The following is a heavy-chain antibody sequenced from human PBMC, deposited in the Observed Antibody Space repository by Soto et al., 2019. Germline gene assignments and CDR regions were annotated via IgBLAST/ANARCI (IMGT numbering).Heavy chain of an antibody. CDR3: VRWNGFGDR. CDR1: GFIISDYG. J-gene: IGHJ5*02. CDR2: FSGGGGGT. D-gene: IGHD1-1*01. Sequence: GGSLRLSCAVSGFIISDYGVTWVRQAPGKGLEWVSGFSGGGGGTFYADSVKGRFTISRDDPKNTAYLQMNSLGAEDTAVYYCVRWNGFGDRWGQGTLVTVSS. V-gene: IGHV3-23*01.